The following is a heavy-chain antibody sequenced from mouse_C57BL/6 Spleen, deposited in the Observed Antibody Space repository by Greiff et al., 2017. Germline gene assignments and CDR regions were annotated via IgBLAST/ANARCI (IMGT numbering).Heavy chain of an antibody. Sequence: VQLQQSGAELVRPGVSVKISCKGSGYTFTDYAMHWVKQRHAKGLEWIGVISTYYGDASYNQKFKDKATMTVDKSSSTAYMELARLTSEDSAVXYGARGYYYGSPAWFAYWGQGTLVTVSA. J-gene: IGHJ3*01. CDR1: GYTFTDYA. D-gene: IGHD1-1*01. V-gene: IGHV1-67*01. CDR3: ARGYYYGSPAWFAY. CDR2: ISTYYGDA.